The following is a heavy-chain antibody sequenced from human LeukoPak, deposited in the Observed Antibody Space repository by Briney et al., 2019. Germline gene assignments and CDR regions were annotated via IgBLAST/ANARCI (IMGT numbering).Heavy chain of an antibody. CDR1: GGSIRSYY. D-gene: IGHD5-12*01. V-gene: IGHV4-59*08. Sequence: PSETLSLTCTVSGGSIRSYYWSWIWQHPGKGLEWIGYIYYSGSTNYNPSLKSRVTISADTSKNQFSLTLSSVTAADTAVYYCARHSRGYDSEFGYWGQGTLVTVSS. CDR3: ARHSRGYDSEFGY. CDR2: IYYSGST. J-gene: IGHJ4*02.